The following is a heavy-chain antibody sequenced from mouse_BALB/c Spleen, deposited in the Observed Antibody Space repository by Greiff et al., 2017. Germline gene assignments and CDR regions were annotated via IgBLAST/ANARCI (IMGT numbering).Heavy chain of an antibody. CDR1: GFTFSSYA. CDR3: ARGGTDYYAMDY. CDR2: ISSGGST. Sequence: EVKLVESGGGLVKPGGSLKLSCAASGFTFSSYAMSWVRQTPEKRLEWVASISSGGSTYYPDSVKGRFTISRDNARNILCLRMSSLRSEDTAMYYCARGGTDYYAMDYWGQGTSVTVSS. D-gene: IGHD2-14*01. V-gene: IGHV5-6-5*01. J-gene: IGHJ4*01.